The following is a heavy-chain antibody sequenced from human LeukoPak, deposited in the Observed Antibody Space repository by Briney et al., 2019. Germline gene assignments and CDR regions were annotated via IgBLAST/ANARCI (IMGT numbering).Heavy chain of an antibody. J-gene: IGHJ6*02. V-gene: IGHV3-7*03. CDR2: IKPDGSEK. CDR3: ARDGHYFAMDV. Sequence: GGSLRLSRAASGFTFNYYWMSWVRQTPGKGLEWLANIKPDGSEKYYVDSVRGRFTISRDNAKSSVHLQMNGLRAEDTAIYYCARDGHYFAMDVWGQGTTVTVSS. CDR1: GFTFNYYW.